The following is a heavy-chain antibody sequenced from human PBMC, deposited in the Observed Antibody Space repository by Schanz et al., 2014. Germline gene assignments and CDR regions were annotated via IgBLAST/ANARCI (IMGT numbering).Heavy chain of an antibody. Sequence: QVQLVESGGGVVQPGRSLRLSCAASGFNFGSHGMHWVRQAPGKGLEWVAVISYDGSFKNYADSVRGRITMSRDNSKSTLYVEMNSLRVEDTAVYYCAKTLFPGGTQTFGNWGRGTLVTVSS. J-gene: IGHJ4*02. V-gene: IGHV3-33*06. D-gene: IGHD2-8*02. CDR3: AKTLFPGGTQTFGN. CDR1: GFNFGSHG. CDR2: ISYDGSFK.